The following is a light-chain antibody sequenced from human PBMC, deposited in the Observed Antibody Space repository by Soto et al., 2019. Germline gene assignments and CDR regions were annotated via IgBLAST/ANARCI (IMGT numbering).Light chain of an antibody. V-gene: IGLV2-8*01. CDR1: SSDVGGYCY. CDR2: EVI. Sequence: QSALTQPHSASGSPGQSVTISCTGTSSDVGGYCYVSWYQHHPGKAPKLIIYEVIKRPSGVPDRFSGSKSDNTASLTVSGLRAEDEAHYYCTSYAGSNNVVFGGGTKLTVL. J-gene: IGLJ2*01. CDR3: TSYAGSNNVV.